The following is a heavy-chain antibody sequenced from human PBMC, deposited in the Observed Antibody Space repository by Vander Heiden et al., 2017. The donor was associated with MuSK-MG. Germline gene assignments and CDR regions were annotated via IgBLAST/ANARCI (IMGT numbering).Heavy chain of an antibody. V-gene: IGHV4-39*02. D-gene: IGHD6-19*01. CDR1: GGSINNNAHY. J-gene: IGHJ4*02. CDR3: AKTRGGYVAAAFDY. CDR2: IYYSGTT. Sequence: QLQLQEAGPGLVKPSETLSLTCSVSGGSINNNAHYWGWNRQPPGKGLEWIGSIYYSGTTYYNSSLQSRVTISVDTSKNHFSLRLSSVTAADTAVYYCAKTRGGYVAAAFDYWGQGTLVTVSS.